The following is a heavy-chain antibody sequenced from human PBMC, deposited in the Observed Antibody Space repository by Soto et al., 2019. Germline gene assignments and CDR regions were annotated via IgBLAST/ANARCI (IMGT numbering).Heavy chain of an antibody. J-gene: IGHJ4*02. D-gene: IGHD5-12*01. CDR3: AKGYGAYAANPGDY. CDR2: INGGGTYT. V-gene: IGHV3-23*01. Sequence: EVQWLESGGGLVQPGGCLRLSCEASGFSFSNYGMSWVRQSPRKGLEWVSAINGGGTYTYYTDSVKGQFTISRDNSKNTLYLQMNSLRADDTAVYYCAKGYGAYAANPGDYWGQGTLVTVSS. CDR1: GFSFSNYG.